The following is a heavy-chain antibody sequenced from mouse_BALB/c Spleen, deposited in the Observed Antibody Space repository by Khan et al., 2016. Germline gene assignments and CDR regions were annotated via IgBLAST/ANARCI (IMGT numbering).Heavy chain of an antibody. J-gene: IGHJ2*01. V-gene: IGHV10-1*02. Sequence: EMELVESGGGLVQPKGSLKLSCAASGFTFNTYAMNWVRQAPGKGLEWVARIRSKSNNYATYYADSVKDRFTISRDDSQSMLYLQMNNLKTEDTAMYYCVRQRYYFDYWGQGTTLTVSS. CDR1: GFTFNTYA. CDR3: VRQRYYFDY. CDR2: IRSKSNNYAT.